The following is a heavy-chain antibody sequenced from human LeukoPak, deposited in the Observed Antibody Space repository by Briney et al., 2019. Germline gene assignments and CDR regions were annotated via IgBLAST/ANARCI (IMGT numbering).Heavy chain of an antibody. J-gene: IGHJ4*02. Sequence: ASVKVSCKASGYTFTSYGLSRVRQAPGQGLEWMGWISAYNGNTNYAQKLQGRVTMTTDTSTSTAYMELRSLRSDDTAIYYCARASSGSSSWSDFDYWGQGTLVTVSS. CDR2: ISAYNGNT. V-gene: IGHV1-18*01. CDR3: ARASSGSSSWSDFDY. D-gene: IGHD6-13*01. CDR1: GYTFTSYG.